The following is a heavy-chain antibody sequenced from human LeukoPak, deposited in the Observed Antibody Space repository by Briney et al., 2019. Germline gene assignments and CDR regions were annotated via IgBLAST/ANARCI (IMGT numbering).Heavy chain of an antibody. CDR3: AREIEWELPSSFDY. CDR2: INPNSGGT. V-gene: IGHV1-2*02. D-gene: IGHD1-26*01. Sequence: ASVKVSCKASGYTFTGCYMHWVRQAPGQGLEWMGWINPNSGGTNYAQKFQGRVTMTRDTSISTAYMELSRLRSDDTAVYYCAREIEWELPSSFDYWGQGTLVTVSS. CDR1: GYTFTGCY. J-gene: IGHJ4*02.